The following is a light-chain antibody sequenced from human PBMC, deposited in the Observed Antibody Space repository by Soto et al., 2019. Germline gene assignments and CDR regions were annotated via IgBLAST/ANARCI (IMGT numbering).Light chain of an antibody. J-gene: IGLJ2*01. Sequence: QSALTQPASVSGSPGQSITISCTGSRSDVGTYNLVTWYQQYPGKAPKLLIYEVGKRPSGISDRFSGSKSGNTASLTISGLQADDEADYYCCSYAGLTASIIFGGGTKVTVL. V-gene: IGLV2-23*02. CDR3: CSYAGLTASII. CDR2: EVG. CDR1: RSDVGTYNL.